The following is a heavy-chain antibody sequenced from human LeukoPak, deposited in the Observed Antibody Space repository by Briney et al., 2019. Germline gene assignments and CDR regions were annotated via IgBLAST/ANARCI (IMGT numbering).Heavy chain of an antibody. Sequence: SVKVSCKASGGTFSSYAISWVRQAPGQGLEWMGRIIPILGIANYAQKFQGRVTITADKSTSTAYMELSSLRSEDTAVYCCARVSGTTEVAGYNWFDPWGQGTLVTVSS. CDR2: IIPILGIA. D-gene: IGHD6-19*01. CDR1: GGTFSSYA. V-gene: IGHV1-69*04. CDR3: ARVSGTTEVAGYNWFDP. J-gene: IGHJ5*02.